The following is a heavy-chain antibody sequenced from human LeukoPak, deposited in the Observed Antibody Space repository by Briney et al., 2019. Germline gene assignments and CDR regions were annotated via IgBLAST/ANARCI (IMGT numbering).Heavy chain of an antibody. J-gene: IGHJ5*02. Sequence: KTGGSLRLSCAASGFIFSDYYMTWIRQAPGKGLEWVTDISSAGGSTIYYADSVKGRFTISRDNAKNSLYLQMKSLRVEDTAVYYCARPYGSGSYGWFDLWGRGTLVTVSS. D-gene: IGHD3-10*01. V-gene: IGHV3-11*01. CDR2: ISSAGGSTI. CDR1: GFIFSDYY. CDR3: ARPYGSGSYGWFDL.